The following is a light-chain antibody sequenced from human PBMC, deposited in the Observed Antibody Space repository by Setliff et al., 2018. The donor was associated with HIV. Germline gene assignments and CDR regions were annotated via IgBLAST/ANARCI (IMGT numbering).Light chain of an antibody. CDR2: NTS. J-gene: IGLJ3*02. Sequence: QAVVTQEPSLTVSPGGTVTLTCGSSTGAVSSDHLPSWFQQKPGQAPRTLIHNTSNRHSWTPARFSGSLLGGKAALTLSGAQPEDEADYYCLLYYSDVRVFGGGTQLT. CDR3: LLYYSDVRV. V-gene: IGLV7-46*01. CDR1: TGAVSSDHL.